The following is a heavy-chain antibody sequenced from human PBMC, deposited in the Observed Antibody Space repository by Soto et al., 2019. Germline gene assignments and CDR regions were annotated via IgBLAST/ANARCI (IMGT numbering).Heavy chain of an antibody. CDR2: IYYSGRT. CDR3: ARLSSSYCSSTSCYGTR. Sequence: QLQLQESGPGLVKPSETPSLTCTVSGGSISSSSYYWGWIRQPPGKGLEWIGSIYYSGRTNYNPYLKIRVTISVDTSKNQFSLKLSSVTAADTAVYYCARLSSSYCSSTSCYGTRWGQGTMVTVSS. V-gene: IGHV4-39*01. CDR1: GGSISSSSYY. J-gene: IGHJ3*01. D-gene: IGHD2-2*01.